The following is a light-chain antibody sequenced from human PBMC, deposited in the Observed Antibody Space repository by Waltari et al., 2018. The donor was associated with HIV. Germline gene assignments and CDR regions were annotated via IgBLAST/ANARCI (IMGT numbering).Light chain of an antibody. CDR1: DSDFGLSNF. V-gene: IGLV2-14*03. CDR2: DVD. J-gene: IGLJ2*01. Sequence: AVTQPASVSGLPGQSTTISCTGDDSDFGLSNFVSWYQQHPGTPPRLILYDVDSRASGVSDRFSGSMSGNTASLTISGLRAEDEGHYYCASFTGDNTVIFGGGTEVTVL. CDR3: ASFTGDNTVI.